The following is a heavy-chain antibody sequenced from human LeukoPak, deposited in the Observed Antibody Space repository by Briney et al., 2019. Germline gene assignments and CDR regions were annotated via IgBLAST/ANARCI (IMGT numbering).Heavy chain of an antibody. J-gene: IGHJ3*02. Sequence: SETLSLTCTVSGGSISSYYWSWIQQPPGKGLEWIGYIYYSGSTNYNPSLKSRVTISVDTSKNQFSLKLSSVTAADTAVYYCARPTTRGAFGIWGQGTMVTVSS. CDR1: GGSISSYY. CDR2: IYYSGST. D-gene: IGHD5-12*01. V-gene: IGHV4-59*08. CDR3: ARPTTRGAFGI.